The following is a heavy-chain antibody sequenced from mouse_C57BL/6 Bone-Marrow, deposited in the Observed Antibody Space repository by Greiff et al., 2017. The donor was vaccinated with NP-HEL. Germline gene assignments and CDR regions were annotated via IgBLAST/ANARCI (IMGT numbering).Heavy chain of an antibody. Sequence: QVQLQQSGAELARPGASVKLSCKASGYTFTSYGISWVKQRTGQGLEWIGEIYPRSGNTYYNEKFKGKATLTADKSSSTAYMELRGLTSEGSAVYFCARGYGSSWYFDVWGTKTTVTVSS. D-gene: IGHD1-1*01. CDR3: ARGYGSSWYFDV. V-gene: IGHV1-81*01. CDR1: GYTFTSYG. J-gene: IGHJ1*03. CDR2: IYPRSGNT.